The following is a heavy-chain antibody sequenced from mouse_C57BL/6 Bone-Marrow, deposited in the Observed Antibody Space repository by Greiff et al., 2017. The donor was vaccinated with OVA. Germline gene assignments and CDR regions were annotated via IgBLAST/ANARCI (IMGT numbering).Heavy chain of an antibody. CDR3: AKGGGLWCRRTGTYIDY. CDR1: GYSITSGYF. J-gene: IGHJ2*01. Sequence: EVQVVESGPGLVKPSQSLYLPCSVTGYSITSGYFWYWIRPFPENKLEWMGYISYDGSNNYNPSLNNRISITRDTSKNKFFLKLNSVPTEDTATDCFAKGGGLWCRRTGTYIDYWGQGTALTVSS. V-gene: IGHV3-6*01. D-gene: IGHD4-1*01. CDR2: ISYDGSN.